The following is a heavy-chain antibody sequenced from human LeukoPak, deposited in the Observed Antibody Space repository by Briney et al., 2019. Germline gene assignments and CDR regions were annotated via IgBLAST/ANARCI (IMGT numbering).Heavy chain of an antibody. D-gene: IGHD3-3*01. V-gene: IGHV1-46*01. CDR3: AAGSNYDFWSGYPDAFDI. Sequence: ASVKVSCKASGYTFTSYYMHWVRQAPGQGLEWMGIINPSGGSTSYAQKFQGRVTMTRDMSTSTAYMELSSLRSEDTAVYYCAAGSNYDFWSGYPDAFDIWGQGTMVTVSS. CDR1: GYTFTSYY. CDR2: INPSGGST. J-gene: IGHJ3*02.